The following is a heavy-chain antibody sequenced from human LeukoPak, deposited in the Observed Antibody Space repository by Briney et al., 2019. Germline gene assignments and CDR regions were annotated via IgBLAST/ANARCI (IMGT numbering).Heavy chain of an antibody. J-gene: IGHJ4*02. CDR2: IYHSGST. D-gene: IGHD3-22*01. CDR1: GYSISIGYY. Sequence: PSETLSLTCAVSGYSISIGYYWGWIRQPPGKGLEWIGSIYHSGSTYYNPSLTSRVTISVDTSKNQFSLKLSSVTAADTAVYYCARGVGTYSSGYYYYDYFDYWGQGTLVTVSS. CDR3: ARGVGTYSSGYYYYDYFDY. V-gene: IGHV4-38-2*01.